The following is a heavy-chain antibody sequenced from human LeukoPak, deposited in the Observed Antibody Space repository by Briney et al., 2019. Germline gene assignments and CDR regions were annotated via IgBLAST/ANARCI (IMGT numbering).Heavy chain of an antibody. Sequence: PSETLSLTCTVSGGSISSYYWSWIRQPPGKGLEWIGYIYYSGGTNYNPSLKSRVTMSVDKSKNQISLNLASLTAADTALYYCAGRGSSSGTFDVWGPGTFVTVSS. V-gene: IGHV4-59*08. D-gene: IGHD2-2*01. CDR3: AGRGSSSGTFDV. CDR1: GGSISSYY. CDR2: IYYSGGT. J-gene: IGHJ3*01.